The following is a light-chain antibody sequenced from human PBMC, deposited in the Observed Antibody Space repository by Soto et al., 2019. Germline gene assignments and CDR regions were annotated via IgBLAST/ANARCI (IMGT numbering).Light chain of an antibody. CDR1: SSDVGAYNY. CDR2: EVS. J-gene: IGLJ3*02. Sequence: QSALTQPPSASGSPGQSVTIFCTGTSSDVGAYNYVSWYQQYPGKAPKLMIYEVSKRPSGVPDRFSGSKSGKTASLTVSGLQPEDEADYYCTSYAGSNNWVFGGGTKLTDL. CDR3: TSYAGSNNWV. V-gene: IGLV2-8*01.